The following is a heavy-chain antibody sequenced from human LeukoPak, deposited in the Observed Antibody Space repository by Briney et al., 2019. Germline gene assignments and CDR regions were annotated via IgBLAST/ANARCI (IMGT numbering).Heavy chain of an antibody. Sequence: GASVKVSCKASGYTFTSYGISWVRQAPGQGLEWMGWISAYNGNTNYAQKLQGRVTMTTDTSTSTAYMELRSLRSDDTAVYYCARVLGTYYDFWSGSRYFDYWGQGTLVTVSS. CDR3: ARVLGTYYDFWSGSRYFDY. V-gene: IGHV1-18*01. J-gene: IGHJ4*02. CDR2: ISAYNGNT. D-gene: IGHD3-3*01. CDR1: GYTFTSYG.